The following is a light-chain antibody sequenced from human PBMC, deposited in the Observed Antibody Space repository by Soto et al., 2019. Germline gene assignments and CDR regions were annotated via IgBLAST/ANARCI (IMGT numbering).Light chain of an antibody. CDR2: DNN. CDR1: SSNIGNNY. J-gene: IGLJ2*01. CDR3: GTWDSSLSAGDVV. V-gene: IGLV1-51*01. Sequence: QSVLTQPPSVSAAPGQKVTISCSGSSSNIGNNYVSWYQQLPGTAPKLLIYDNNKRPSGIPDRFSGSKSGTSATLGITGLQTGDEDDYYCGTWDSSLSAGDVVFGGGTKLTVL.